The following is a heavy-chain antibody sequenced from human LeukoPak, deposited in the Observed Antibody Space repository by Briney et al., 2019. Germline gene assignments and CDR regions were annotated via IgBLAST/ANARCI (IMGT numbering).Heavy chain of an antibody. CDR3: ARLFLRFGEFSFDY. D-gene: IGHD3-10*01. Sequence: SETLSLTCTVSSGSISNSSFYWGWIRQPPGKGLEWIGNIYYRGSTYYNSSLKSRVSISVDTSKNYFSLKVSSVTAADTAVYYCARLFLRFGEFSFDYWGQGTLVTVSS. V-gene: IGHV4-39*02. CDR1: SGSISNSSFY. CDR2: IYYRGST. J-gene: IGHJ4*02.